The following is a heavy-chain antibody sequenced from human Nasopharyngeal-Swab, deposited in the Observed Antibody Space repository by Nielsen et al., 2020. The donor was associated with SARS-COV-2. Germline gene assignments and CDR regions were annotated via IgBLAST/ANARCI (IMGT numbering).Heavy chain of an antibody. V-gene: IGHV1-3*01. CDR2: INAGNGNT. CDR1: GYTFTSYV. D-gene: IGHD6-19*01. Sequence: ASVKVSCKASGYTFTSYVMHWVRQAPGQRLEWMGWINAGNGNTKYSQKFQGRVTITRDTSASTAYMELSSLRSEDTAVYYCARVEAGYSSGGPYYYYGMDVWGQGTTVTVSS. CDR3: ARVEAGYSSGGPYYYYGMDV. J-gene: IGHJ6*02.